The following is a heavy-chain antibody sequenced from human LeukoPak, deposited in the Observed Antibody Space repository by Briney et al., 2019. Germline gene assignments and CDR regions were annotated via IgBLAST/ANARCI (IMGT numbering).Heavy chain of an antibody. D-gene: IGHD5-24*01. CDR2: INPNSGGT. CDR1: GYSFTDYF. J-gene: IGHJ4*02. Sequence: GASVKVSCKASGYSFTDYFFHWVRQAPGQGLEWMGWINPNSGGTDYAQEFQGGVTMTRDTSINTAYLELSRLTSDDTAVYYCAREDRWNFDHWGQGTLVTVSS. V-gene: IGHV1-2*02. CDR3: AREDRWNFDH.